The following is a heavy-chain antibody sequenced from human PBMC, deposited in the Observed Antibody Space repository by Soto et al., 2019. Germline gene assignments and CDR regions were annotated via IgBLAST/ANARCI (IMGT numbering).Heavy chain of an antibody. D-gene: IGHD1-1*01. J-gene: IGHJ4*02. CDR3: VRDLYRSATMPCLDH. V-gene: IGHV3-23*01. Sequence: GGSLRLSCESSVFTFINYAMSWVRQSPGKGLGWVSSISDTGGDSYYADSMDGRFTVSRDNSKNTLYLQINSLRAEDTAIYYCVRDLYRSATMPCLDHWGQGALVT. CDR2: ISDTGGDS. CDR1: VFTFINYA.